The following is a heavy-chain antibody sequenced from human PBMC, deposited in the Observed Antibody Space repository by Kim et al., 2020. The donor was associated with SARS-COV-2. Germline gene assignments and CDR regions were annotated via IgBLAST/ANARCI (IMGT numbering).Heavy chain of an antibody. J-gene: IGHJ4*02. CDR1: GYTFTSYY. V-gene: IGHV1-46*01. CDR2: INPSGGST. CDR3: ARDLVLQRDGYTTGQWAGFDY. Sequence: ASVKVSCKASGYTFTSYYMHWVRQAPGQGLEWMGIINPSGGSTSYAQKFQGRVTMTRDTTTSTVYMELSSLRSEDTAVYYCARDLVLQRDGYTTGQWAGFDYWGQGTLVTVSS. D-gene: IGHD3-10*01.